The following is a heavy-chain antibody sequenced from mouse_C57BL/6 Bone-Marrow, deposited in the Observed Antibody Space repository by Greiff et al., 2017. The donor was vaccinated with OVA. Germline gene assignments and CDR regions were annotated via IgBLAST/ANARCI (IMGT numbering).Heavy chain of an antibody. V-gene: IGHV1-4*01. CDR1: GYTFTSYT. J-gene: IGHJ2*01. Sequence: VQLQQSGAELARPGASVKMSCKASGYTFTSYTMHWVKQRPGQGLEWIGYINPSSGYTKYNQKFKDKATLTADKSSSTAYMQLSSLTSEDSAVYYGARRPYYGSSFLDYWGQGTTLTVSS. CDR2: INPSSGYT. D-gene: IGHD1-1*01. CDR3: ARRPYYGSSFLDY.